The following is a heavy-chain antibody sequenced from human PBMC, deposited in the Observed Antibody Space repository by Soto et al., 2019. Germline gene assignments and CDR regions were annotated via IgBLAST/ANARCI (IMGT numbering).Heavy chain of an antibody. J-gene: IGHJ4*02. CDR2: IYYSGST. CDR3: ARGSGGYKDPFDY. Sequence: SETLSLTCTVSGGSISSGDYYWSWIRQPPGKGLEWIGYIYYSGSTYYNPSLKSRVTISVDTSKNQFSLKLSSVTAADTAVYYCARGSGGYKDPFDYWGQGTLVTVAS. CDR1: GGSISSGDYY. V-gene: IGHV4-30-4*01. D-gene: IGHD2-15*01.